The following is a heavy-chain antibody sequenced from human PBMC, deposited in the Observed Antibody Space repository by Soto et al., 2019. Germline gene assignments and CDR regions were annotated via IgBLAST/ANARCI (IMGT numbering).Heavy chain of an antibody. CDR1: GYTNTVLS. J-gene: IGHJ2*01. Sequence: ASVKVSCKVSGYTNTVLSRHWGRQAPGKGLEWMGGFDPEDGETIYAQKFQGRVTMTEDTSTDTAYMELSSLRSEDTAVYYCATLYSSVRADWYFDLSGRGTLVTVSS. CDR3: ATLYSSVRADWYFDL. D-gene: IGHD6-25*01. CDR2: FDPEDGET. V-gene: IGHV1-24*01.